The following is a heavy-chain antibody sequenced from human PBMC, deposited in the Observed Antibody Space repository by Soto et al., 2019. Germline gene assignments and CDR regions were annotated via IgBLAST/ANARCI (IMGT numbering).Heavy chain of an antibody. CDR2: IDPSDSYT. D-gene: IGHD2-8*01. J-gene: IGHJ4*02. CDR1: GYSFTSYL. V-gene: IGHV5-10-1*01. CDR3: ARWVMGVYYLDY. Sequence: PGESLKISCNGSGYSFTSYLISWVRQMPGKGLEWMGRIDPSDSYTNYSPSFRGHVTISADKSISTAYLQWSSLKASDTALYYCARWVMGVYYLDYWGQGTLVTVSS.